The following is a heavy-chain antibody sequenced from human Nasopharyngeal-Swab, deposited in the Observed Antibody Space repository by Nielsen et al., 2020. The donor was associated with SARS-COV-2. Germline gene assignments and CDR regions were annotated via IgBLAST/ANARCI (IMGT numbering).Heavy chain of an antibody. Sequence: SETLSLTCTVSGGSISSSSYYWGWIRQPPGKGLEWIGSIYYSGSTYYNPSLKSRVTISVDTSKNQFSLKLSSVTAADTAVYYCARHEFWSGYGPYAFDIWGQGTMVTVSS. CDR2: IYYSGST. V-gene: IGHV4-39*01. CDR1: GGSISSSSYY. D-gene: IGHD3-3*01. J-gene: IGHJ3*02. CDR3: ARHEFWSGYGPYAFDI.